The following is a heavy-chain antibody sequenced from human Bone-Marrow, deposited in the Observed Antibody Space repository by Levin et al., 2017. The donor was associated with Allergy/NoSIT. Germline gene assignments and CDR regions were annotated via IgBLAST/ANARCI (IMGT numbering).Heavy chain of an antibody. V-gene: IGHV3-30*18. CDR3: VKDACRSTICQGDV. CDR2: ISFDGSNT. Sequence: QSGGSLRLSCAASGFSFSTYGVHWVRQAPGKGLEWVAFISFDGSNTHYTDSVKGRFTISRDNSKSTLYLQMSSLRADDKAVYYCVKDACRSTICQGDVWGQGTTVIVSS. J-gene: IGHJ6*02. CDR1: GFSFSTYG. D-gene: IGHD2-2*01.